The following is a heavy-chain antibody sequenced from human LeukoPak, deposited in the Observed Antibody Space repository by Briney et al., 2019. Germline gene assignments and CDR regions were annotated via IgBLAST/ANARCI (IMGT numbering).Heavy chain of an antibody. CDR3: AIGHDYGDYVPGYY. V-gene: IGHV3-30*03. Sequence: PGGSLRLSCAASGFTFSSYGMHWVRQAPGKGLEWVAVISYDGSNKYYADSVKGRFTISRDNSKNTLYLQMNSLRAEDTAVYYCAIGHDYGDYVPGYYWGQGTLVTVSS. J-gene: IGHJ4*02. CDR1: GFTFSSYG. D-gene: IGHD4-17*01. CDR2: ISYDGSNK.